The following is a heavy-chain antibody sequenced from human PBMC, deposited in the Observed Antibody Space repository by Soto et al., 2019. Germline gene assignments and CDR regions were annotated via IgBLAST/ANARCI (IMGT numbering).Heavy chain of an antibody. V-gene: IGHV4-31*03. J-gene: IGHJ4*02. CDR3: ARVDTSMGATCVSY. CDR2: IFYIGST. CDR1: GGSISSGGYY. D-gene: IGHD1-26*01. Sequence: QVQLQESGPGLVKPSQTLSLTCTVSGGSISSGGYYWSWIRQHPGKGLEWIGYIFYIGSTYYNPSLKSRVSISVDTSKNQFSLNLSSVTAADTAVYYCARVDTSMGATCVSYWGQGTLVTVSS.